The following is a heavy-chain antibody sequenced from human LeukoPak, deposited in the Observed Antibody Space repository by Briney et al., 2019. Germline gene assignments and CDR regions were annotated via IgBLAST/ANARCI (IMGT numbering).Heavy chain of an antibody. CDR2: IHHSGST. CDR1: GGSFNDYY. CDR3: AKDGGKAAAGTFDY. J-gene: IGHJ4*02. Sequence: SETLSLTCAVYGGSFNDYYWSWIRQSPETGLEWIGEIHHSGSTNYNSSLESRVTMSIDTSNNQFSLKLTSVTAADTAVYYCAKDGGKAAAGTFDYWGQGTLVTVSS. D-gene: IGHD6-13*01. V-gene: IGHV4-34*01.